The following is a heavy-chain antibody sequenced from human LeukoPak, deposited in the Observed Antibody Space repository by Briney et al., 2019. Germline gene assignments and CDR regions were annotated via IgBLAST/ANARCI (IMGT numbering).Heavy chain of an antibody. Sequence: GGSLRLSCVGSGFTSIAYALTWARQAPGKGLEWVSGISGGGVITYYAESVKGRFTISRDNSKNTLYLQMNSLRADDTAIYYCARNQQLGGHSYYYYGMDVWGQGTTVTVSS. CDR2: ISGGGVIT. J-gene: IGHJ6*02. CDR3: ARNQQLGGHSYYYYGMDV. D-gene: IGHD3-16*01. V-gene: IGHV3-23*01. CDR1: GFTSIAYA.